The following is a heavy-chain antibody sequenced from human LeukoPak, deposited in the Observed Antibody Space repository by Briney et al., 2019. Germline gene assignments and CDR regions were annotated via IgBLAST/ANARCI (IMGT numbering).Heavy chain of an antibody. D-gene: IGHD3-3*01. CDR3: ARHGVVKQPPDP. CDR1: GYRFTSYW. J-gene: IGHJ5*02. V-gene: IGHV5-51*01. CDR2: IYPGDSDT. Sequence: GESLKISCKGSGYRFTSYWIGWVRQMPGKGLEWMGIIYPGDSDTRYSPSFQGKVTISADKSSSTANLQWSSLKASDTAMDDCARHGVVKQPPDPWGQGTLVTVSS.